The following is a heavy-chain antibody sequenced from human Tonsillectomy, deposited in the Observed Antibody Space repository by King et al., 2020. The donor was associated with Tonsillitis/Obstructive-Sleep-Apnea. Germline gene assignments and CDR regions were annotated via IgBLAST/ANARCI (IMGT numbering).Heavy chain of an antibody. Sequence: QLVQSGGGLVQPGRSLRLSCVASGFTFEDYAMYWVRQTPGKGLEWVSGISWNSGSVAYADSVKGRITSSRDNAKNSLYLQMNSLRPEDTALYYCAKDLIIAVSGTPGDAFDIWGQGTMVTVSS. V-gene: IGHV3-9*01. J-gene: IGHJ3*02. CDR3: AKDLIIAVSGTPGDAFDI. D-gene: IGHD6-13*01. CDR2: ISWNSGSV. CDR1: GFTFEDYA.